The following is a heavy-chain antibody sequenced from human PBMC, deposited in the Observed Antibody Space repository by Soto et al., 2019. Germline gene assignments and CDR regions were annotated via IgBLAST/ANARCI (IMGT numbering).Heavy chain of an antibody. Sequence: GGSLRLSCTASGFTFSDRYMDWVRQAPGKGLEWVGRTRNKGNSYTTEYAASVKDRFTISRDDSRNSLYLQMNSLKTEDTAVYYCTSSWGDYRYFDSWGQGTLVTVSS. V-gene: IGHV3-72*01. J-gene: IGHJ4*02. CDR1: GFTFSDRY. CDR3: TSSWGDYRYFDS. D-gene: IGHD4-17*01. CDR2: TRNKGNSYTT.